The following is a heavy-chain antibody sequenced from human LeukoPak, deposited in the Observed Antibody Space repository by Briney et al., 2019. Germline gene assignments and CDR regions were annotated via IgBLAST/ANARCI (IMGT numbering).Heavy chain of an antibody. CDR3: ARELQLVYYFDY. CDR2: IYYSGST. Sequence: SETLSLTCTVSGGSISSYYWSWIRQPPGKGLEWIGYIYYSGSTNYNPSLKSRVTISVDTSKNQFSLKLSSVTAADTAVYYCARELQLVYYFDYWGQGTLVTVSS. V-gene: IGHV4-59*12. J-gene: IGHJ4*02. D-gene: IGHD6-13*01. CDR1: GGSISSYY.